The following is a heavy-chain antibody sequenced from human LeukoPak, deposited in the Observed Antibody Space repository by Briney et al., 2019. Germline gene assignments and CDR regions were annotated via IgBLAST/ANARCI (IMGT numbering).Heavy chain of an antibody. J-gene: IGHJ4*02. D-gene: IGHD3-3*01. V-gene: IGHV3-20*04. Sequence: GGSLRLSCAASGLIFDDYGMSWVRQGPGKGLEWVSNIDWSGSSTGYAESVKGRFTISRDNAKNFLYLQMNSLRAEDTAVYYCARGSGNGRFFDYWGQGTLVTVSS. CDR2: IDWSGSST. CDR3: ARGSGNGRFFDY. CDR1: GLIFDDYG.